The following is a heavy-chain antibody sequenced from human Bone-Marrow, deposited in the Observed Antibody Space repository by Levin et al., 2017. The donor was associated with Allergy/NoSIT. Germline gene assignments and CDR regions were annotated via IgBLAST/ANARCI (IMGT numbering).Heavy chain of an antibody. CDR2: IWYSGSRQ. CDR3: ARDIGYEATFYGLDV. D-gene: IGHD5-12*01. CDR1: GFTFTSYG. Sequence: GGSLRLSCAVSGFTFTSYGMHWVRQAPGKGLEWVAVIWYSGSRQYYGESVKGRFTISRDSSKNTLFLQMNNLTVEDTAVYFCARDIGYEATFYGLDVWGQGTTVTVSS. J-gene: IGHJ6*02. V-gene: IGHV3-33*01.